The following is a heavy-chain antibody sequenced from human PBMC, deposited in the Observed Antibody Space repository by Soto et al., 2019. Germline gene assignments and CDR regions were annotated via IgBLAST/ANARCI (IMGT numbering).Heavy chain of an antibody. D-gene: IGHD6-19*01. CDR3: RSSSRYSTDV. V-gene: IGHV4-39*01. J-gene: IGHJ6*02. CDR1: GGSISSSFY. Sequence: QLQLQESGPGLVKPSETLSLSCTVSGGSISSSFYWGWIRQPPGKGLEWIGSIYGTGNTYYNPSRKGRVTISADTSKNPFFLNLISVAAADTAVYYCRSSSRYSTDVWCQGATVTVSS. CDR2: IYGTGNT.